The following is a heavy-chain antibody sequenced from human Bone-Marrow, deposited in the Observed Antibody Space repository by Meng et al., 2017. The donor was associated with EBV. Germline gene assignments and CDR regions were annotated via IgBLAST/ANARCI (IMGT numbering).Heavy chain of an antibody. CDR1: GGPFRNYA. V-gene: IGHV1-69*01. CDR3: ASESGRGYTPDY. J-gene: IGHJ4*02. CDR2: FLPTLGAP. D-gene: IGHD3-10*01. Sequence: QVQLVLVAAEGKKPGSPGKVSCKTSGGPFRNYAISWVRQAPGQGLEWLGGFLPTLGAPNYAQKFHGRVTITADESTSTHYMDLSSLRSEDTAVYYCASESGRGYTPDYWGQGTLVTVSS.